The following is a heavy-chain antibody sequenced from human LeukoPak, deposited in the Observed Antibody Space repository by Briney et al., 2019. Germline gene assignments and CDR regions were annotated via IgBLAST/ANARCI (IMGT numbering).Heavy chain of an antibody. V-gene: IGHV1-2*02. CDR1: GYTFTDYY. D-gene: IGHD1-26*01. Sequence: GASVKVSCKASGYTFTDYYIHWVRQAPGQGLEWMGWINPNSGGTNYAQKFQGRVTMTRDTSSNTAYMELSSLTSDDTAVYYCARPLKSGNYGRFDPWGQGTLVTVSS. J-gene: IGHJ5*02. CDR2: INPNSGGT. CDR3: ARPLKSGNYGRFDP.